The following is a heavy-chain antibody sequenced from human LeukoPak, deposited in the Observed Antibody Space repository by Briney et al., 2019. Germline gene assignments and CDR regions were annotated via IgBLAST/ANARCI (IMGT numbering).Heavy chain of an antibody. CDR3: ARHLSVSATSPLQH. D-gene: IGHD2-21*01. CDR1: GFTFKSFW. CDR2: TNSDGTVT. Sequence: PGGSPRLSCAASGFTFKSFWMQWVRQGPGKGLVWVSRTNSDGTVTSYADSVKGRFTISRDNAKNTLYLQMNSLRVEDTSLYYCARHLSVSATSPLQHWGQGTLVTVSS. V-gene: IGHV3-74*03. J-gene: IGHJ1*01.